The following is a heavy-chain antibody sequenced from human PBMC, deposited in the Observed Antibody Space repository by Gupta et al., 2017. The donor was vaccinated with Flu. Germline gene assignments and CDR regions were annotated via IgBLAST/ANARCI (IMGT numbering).Heavy chain of an antibody. D-gene: IGHD3-16*01. V-gene: IGHV1-2*02. Sequence: HVQLMPSGAEVKKPGASVRVSCKASGYSFTDYYVHWVRQAPGQAFEWRGWVNPNSGSTDDAQRGRGRVTLTRDTSISTVYMELRGLTSDDTAMYYCARDFYDTFGHVHWGQGTLVTVSS. CDR3: ARDFYDTFGHVH. J-gene: IGHJ4*02. CDR1: GYSFTDYY. CDR2: VNPNSGST.